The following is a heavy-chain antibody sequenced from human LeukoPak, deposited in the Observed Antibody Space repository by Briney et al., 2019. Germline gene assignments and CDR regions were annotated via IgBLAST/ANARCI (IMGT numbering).Heavy chain of an antibody. D-gene: IGHD2-2*01. CDR3: ARDSCSSTSCRKKFDN. J-gene: IGHJ4*02. Sequence: SETLSLTCTVSGDSISSANYYWGWVRLPPGKGLEWIGSIYFSGSTYYNPSLKSRVTISVETSKVQFSLKLSSVTAADTAVYYCARDSCSSTSCRKKFDNWGQGTLVTVSS. V-gene: IGHV4-39*07. CDR2: IYFSGST. CDR1: GDSISSANYY.